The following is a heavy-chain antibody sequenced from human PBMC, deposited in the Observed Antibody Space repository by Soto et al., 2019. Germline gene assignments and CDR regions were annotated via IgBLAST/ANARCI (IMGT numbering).Heavy chain of an antibody. D-gene: IGHD1-1*01. CDR2: ITNNGDNR. CDR3: AKESSRNSSPY. V-gene: IGHV3-23*01. Sequence: SGGSLRLSCAASGFTFRTYAMNWVRQAPGKGLEWVSGITNNGDNRYYAESVKGRFTISRDNPKITLYLQMNSLRADDTAIYYCAKESSRNSSPYWGQGTLVTVSS. J-gene: IGHJ4*02. CDR1: GFTFRTYA.